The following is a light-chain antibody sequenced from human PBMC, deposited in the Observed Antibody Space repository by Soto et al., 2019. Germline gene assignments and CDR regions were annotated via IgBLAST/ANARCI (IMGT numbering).Light chain of an antibody. V-gene: IGKV1-27*01. CDR2: KAS. CDR3: QKYNSAPPT. CDR1: QTISSW. J-gene: IGKJ1*01. Sequence: DIQTTQSPSTLSGSVGDRVTITCRASQTISSWLAWYQQKPGKAPKLLIYKASTLQSGVPSRFSGSGSGTDFTLTISSLQPEDVATYYCQKYNSAPPTFGQGTKVDIK.